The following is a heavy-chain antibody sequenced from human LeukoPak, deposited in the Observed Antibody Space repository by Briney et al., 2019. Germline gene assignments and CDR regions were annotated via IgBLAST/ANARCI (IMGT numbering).Heavy chain of an antibody. D-gene: IGHD4-17*01. CDR3: ATQPHDYGDYGPFDY. V-gene: IGHV1-24*01. CDR1: GNTLTELS. J-gene: IGHJ4*02. Sequence: VASVKVSCKVSGNTLTELSMHWVRQAPGKGLEWMGGFDPEDGETIYAQKFQGRVTMTEDTSTDTAYMELSSLRSEDTAVYYCATQPHDYGDYGPFDYWGQGTLVTVSS. CDR2: FDPEDGET.